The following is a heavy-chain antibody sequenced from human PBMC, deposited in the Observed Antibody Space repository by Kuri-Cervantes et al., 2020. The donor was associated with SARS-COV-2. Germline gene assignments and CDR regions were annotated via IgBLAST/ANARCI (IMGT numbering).Heavy chain of an antibody. CDR3: AKVDSSSSYYYYYGMDV. CDR2: IDGSSGDT. V-gene: IGHV3-23*01. J-gene: IGHJ6*02. D-gene: IGHD6-6*01. CDR1: GFTFSSYA. Sequence: GESLKISCAASGFTFSSYAMSWVRQAPGKGLEWVSAIDGSSGDTYYADSVKGRCTIPRDKSKNTLYLQMNSLRAEDTAVFYCAKVDSSSSYYYYYGMDVWGQGTTVTVSS.